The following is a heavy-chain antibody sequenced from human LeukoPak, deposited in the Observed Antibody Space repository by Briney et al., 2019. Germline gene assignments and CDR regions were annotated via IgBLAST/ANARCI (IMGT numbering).Heavy chain of an antibody. CDR2: IYYSGST. CDR3: ARELRSLEHYMHV. V-gene: IGHV4-59*01. Sequence: SETLSLTCTVSGGSISSYYWSWLRQPPGKGLEWVGYIYYSGSTNYNHSLKSRVTISVNTSKNQFSLNLSSVTAADTAVYYFARELRSLEHYMHVWGKGTTVTLSS. J-gene: IGHJ6*03. CDR1: GGSISSYY. D-gene: IGHD3-3*01.